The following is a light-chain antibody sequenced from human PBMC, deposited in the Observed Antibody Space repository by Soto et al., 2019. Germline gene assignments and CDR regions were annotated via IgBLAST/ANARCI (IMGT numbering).Light chain of an antibody. V-gene: IGLV2-11*01. CDR1: SSDVGAYNF. CDR3: FSFTTTSTHV. J-gene: IGLJ1*01. CDR2: DVS. Sequence: QSALTQPRSVSGSPGQSVTISCTGASSDVGAYNFVSWYQHNPGRAPKLMIFDVSARPSGVPDRFSGSKSGNTAYLTISGLQVEDEAEYFCFSFTTTSTHVFGTGTKLTVL.